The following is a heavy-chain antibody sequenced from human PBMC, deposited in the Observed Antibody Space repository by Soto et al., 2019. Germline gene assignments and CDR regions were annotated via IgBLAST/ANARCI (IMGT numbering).Heavy chain of an antibody. D-gene: IGHD5-18*01. CDR1: GFTFSSYS. V-gene: IGHV3-48*02. Sequence: PGGYLRLSCAASGFTFSSYSMDWVRQAPGQGLEWISYITTSSHTIYYADSVRGRFTISRDNAKNSLILQMKSLRDEDTAVSYCATHGIQVSHDVYGERSTVTACS. J-gene: IGHJ6*04. CDR2: ITTSSHTI. CDR3: ATHGIQVSHDV.